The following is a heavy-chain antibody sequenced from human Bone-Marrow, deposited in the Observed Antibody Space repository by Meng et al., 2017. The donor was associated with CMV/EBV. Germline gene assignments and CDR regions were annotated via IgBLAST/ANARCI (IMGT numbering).Heavy chain of an antibody. V-gene: IGHV2-5*01. CDR2: IYWNDDK. CDR1: GFSLSTSGVG. J-gene: IGHJ6*02. Sequence: GPTMVKPTQTLTLTCTFSGFSLSTSGVGVGWIRQPPGKALEWLALIYWNDDKRYSPSLKSRLTITKDTSKNQVVLTMTNMDPVDTATYYCAHRRGYDFWASYGMDVWGQGTTVTVSS. CDR3: AHRRGYDFWASYGMDV. D-gene: IGHD3-3*01.